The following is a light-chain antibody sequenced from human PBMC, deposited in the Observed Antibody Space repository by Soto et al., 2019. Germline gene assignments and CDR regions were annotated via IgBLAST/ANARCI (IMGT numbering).Light chain of an antibody. J-gene: IGLJ2*01. CDR2: GNS. CDR3: QSHDSSLSGSNVV. V-gene: IGLV1-40*01. CDR1: SSNIGAGYD. Sequence: QSVLTQPPSVSGAPGQRVTISCTGSSSNIGAGYDVHWYQQLPGTAPKLLIYGNSNRPSGVPDRFSGSKSGTSASLAITGLQAEDEADHYCQSHDSSLSGSNVVFGGGTQLTVL.